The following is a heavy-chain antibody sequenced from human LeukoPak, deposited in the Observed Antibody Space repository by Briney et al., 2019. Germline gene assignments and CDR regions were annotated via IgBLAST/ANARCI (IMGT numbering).Heavy chain of an antibody. V-gene: IGHV3-7*01. CDR1: GFTFNYE. CDR3: VRDLAGPPQEAFDI. CDR2: IKQDGSEK. J-gene: IGHJ3*02. Sequence: GGSLRLSCAASGFTFNYEMNWVRQAPGKGLEWVANIKQDGSEKYYVDSVKGRFTISRDNAQNSLYLQMNSLRAEDTAVYYCVRDLAGPPQEAFDIWGQGTVVTVSS.